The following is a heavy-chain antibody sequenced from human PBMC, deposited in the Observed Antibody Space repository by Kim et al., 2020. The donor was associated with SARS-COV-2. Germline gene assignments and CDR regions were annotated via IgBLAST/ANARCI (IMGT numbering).Heavy chain of an antibody. Sequence: SETLSLTCTVSGGSISSSSYYWGWIRQPPGKGLEWFGSIYYSGSTYYNPSLKSRVTISVDTSKNQFSLKLSSVTAADTAVYYCARHHVGITMIVVVAARFDPWGQGTLVTVSS. CDR2: IYYSGST. D-gene: IGHD3-22*01. J-gene: IGHJ5*02. CDR3: ARHHVGITMIVVVAARFDP. CDR1: GGSISSSSYY. V-gene: IGHV4-39*01.